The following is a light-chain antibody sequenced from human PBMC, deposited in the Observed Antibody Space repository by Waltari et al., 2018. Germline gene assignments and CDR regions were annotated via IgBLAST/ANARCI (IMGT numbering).Light chain of an antibody. CDR2: AAS. Sequence: DIQMTQSPSSLSASVGDRVTITCRASSSISSYLTWYQQKPGKAPKLLIYAASSLQSGVPSRFSGSGSGTDFTLTISSLQPEDFATYYCQQSYSTLTFGPGTKVDIK. J-gene: IGKJ3*01. V-gene: IGKV1-39*01. CDR1: SSISSY. CDR3: QQSYSTLT.